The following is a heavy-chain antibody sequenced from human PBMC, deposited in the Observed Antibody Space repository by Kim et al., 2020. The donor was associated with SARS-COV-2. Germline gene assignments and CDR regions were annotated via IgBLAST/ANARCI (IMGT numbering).Heavy chain of an antibody. V-gene: IGHV3-30*18. J-gene: IGHJ6*02. CDR1: GFTFSSYG. CDR2: ISYDGSNK. Sequence: GGSLRLSCAASGFTFSSYGMHWVRQAPGKGLEWVAVISYDGSNKYYADSVKGRFTISRDNSKNTLYLQMNSLRAEDTAVYYCAKDPGSSSWQIKEDYGMDVWGQGTTVTVSS. CDR3: AKDPGSSSWQIKEDYGMDV. D-gene: IGHD6-13*01.